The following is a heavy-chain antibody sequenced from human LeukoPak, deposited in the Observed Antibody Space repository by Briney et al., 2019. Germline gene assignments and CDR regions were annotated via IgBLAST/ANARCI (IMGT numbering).Heavy chain of an antibody. CDR3: ARDQVGTTSGNYYMDV. V-gene: IGHV4-59*01. D-gene: IGHD1-1*01. CDR1: GGSISSYY. J-gene: IGHJ6*03. Sequence: PSETLSLTCTVSGGSISSYYWSWIRQPPGKGLEWIGYIYYSGSTNYNPSLKSRVTISVDTSKNQFSLKLSSVTAADTAVYYCARDQVGTTSGNYYMDVWGKGTTVTVSS. CDR2: IYYSGST.